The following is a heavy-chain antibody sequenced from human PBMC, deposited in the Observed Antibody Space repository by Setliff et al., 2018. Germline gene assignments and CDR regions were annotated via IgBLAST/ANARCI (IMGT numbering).Heavy chain of an antibody. D-gene: IGHD3-10*01. CDR1: GFSLSTPEVA. V-gene: IGHV2-5*02. J-gene: IGHJ4*02. Sequence: SGPTLVNPTQTLTLTCTFSGFSLSTPEVAVGWIRQPPGKALEWLALIYWDNDKRYSPSLENRLTITKDISKNQVVLTMTNMDPVDTATYYCARTPMTWFGELLSPYYFDYWGQGTLVTVSS. CDR2: IYWDNDK. CDR3: ARTPMTWFGELLSPYYFDY.